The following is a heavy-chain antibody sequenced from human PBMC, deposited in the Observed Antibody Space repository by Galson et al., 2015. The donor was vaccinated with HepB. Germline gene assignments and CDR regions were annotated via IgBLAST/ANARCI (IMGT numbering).Heavy chain of an antibody. V-gene: IGHV1-46*01. CDR2: INPSGGST. Sequence: SVKVSCKASGYTFTSYYMHWVRQAPGQGLEWMGIINPSGGSTSYAQKFQGRVTMTRDTSTSTVYMELSSLRSEDTAVYYCARDRRETYYDFWSGPTYYYYYMDVWGKGTTVTVSS. D-gene: IGHD3-3*01. CDR3: ARDRRETYYDFWSGPTYYYYYMDV. J-gene: IGHJ6*03. CDR1: GYTFTSYY.